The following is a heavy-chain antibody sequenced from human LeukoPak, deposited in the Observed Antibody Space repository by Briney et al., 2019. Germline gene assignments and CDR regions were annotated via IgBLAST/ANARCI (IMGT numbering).Heavy chain of an antibody. V-gene: IGHV3-21*01. D-gene: IGHD6-19*01. Sequence: PGGSLRLSCAASGFTFSSYSMNWVRQAPGKGLEWVSSISSSSSYIYYADSVKGRFTISRDNSRNTLSLQMNNLRPDDTAVYYCATAYSSGWSDYWGQGTLVTVSS. CDR2: ISSSSSYI. J-gene: IGHJ4*02. CDR1: GFTFSSYS. CDR3: ATAYSSGWSDY.